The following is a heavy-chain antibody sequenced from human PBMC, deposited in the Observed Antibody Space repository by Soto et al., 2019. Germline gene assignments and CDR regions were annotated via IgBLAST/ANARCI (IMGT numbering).Heavy chain of an antibody. CDR3: ARASHEAAGSVAVY. CDR2: ISIDGSST. J-gene: IGHJ4*02. Sequence: EVPLVESGGCLVQPGGSLRLSCAASGLTFRRDWMHWVRQAPGKGLVWVSRISIDGSSTMYADSVKGRFTISRDNAKNTLYLQMNTLSAEDTAVYYCARASHEAAGSVAVYWGQGALVTVSS. V-gene: IGHV3-74*03. CDR1: GLTFRRDW. D-gene: IGHD6-13*01.